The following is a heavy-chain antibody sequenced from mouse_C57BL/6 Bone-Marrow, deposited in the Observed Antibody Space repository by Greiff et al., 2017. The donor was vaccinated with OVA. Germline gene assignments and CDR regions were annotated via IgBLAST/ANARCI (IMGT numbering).Heavy chain of an antibody. CDR3: TKGYDY. CDR1: GYTFTDYE. J-gene: IGHJ2*01. V-gene: IGHV1-15*01. CDR2: IDPETGGT. Sequence: VQLQQSGAELVRPGASVTLSCKASGYTFTDYEMHWVKQTPVHGLEWIGAIDPETGGTAYNQKFKGKAILTADKSSSTAYLELRSLTSEDSAVYYCTKGYDYWGQGTTLTVSS.